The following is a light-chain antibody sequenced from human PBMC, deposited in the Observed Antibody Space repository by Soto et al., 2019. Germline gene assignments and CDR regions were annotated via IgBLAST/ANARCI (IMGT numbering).Light chain of an antibody. CDR2: KAS. Sequence: DIQMTQSPSTLSASVGDRVTITCRASQSMSSWLAWYQQKPRKAPKLLIYKASSLESGVPSRFSGSGSGTEFTLTISSLQPDDFATYHCQQYNSYPITFGQGTRLEIK. V-gene: IGKV1-5*03. CDR3: QQYNSYPIT. J-gene: IGKJ5*01. CDR1: QSMSSW.